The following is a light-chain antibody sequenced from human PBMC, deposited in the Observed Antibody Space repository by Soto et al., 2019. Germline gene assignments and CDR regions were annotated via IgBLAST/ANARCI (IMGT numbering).Light chain of an antibody. V-gene: IGKV1-5*03. J-gene: IGKJ1*01. CDR3: QLYNSYSEA. CDR1: QTIISW. CDR2: KAS. Sequence: EMKQSQYPLSGSVGERVTITCRASQTIISWLAWYQQKPGKAPKLLIYKASTLKSGVPSRFSGSGSGTEFTLTISSLQPDDFATYYCQLYNSYSEAFGQGTRVDIK.